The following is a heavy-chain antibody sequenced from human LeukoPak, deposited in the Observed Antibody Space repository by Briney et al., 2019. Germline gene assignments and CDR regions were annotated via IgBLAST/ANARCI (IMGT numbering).Heavy chain of an antibody. Sequence: SETLSLTCAVYGGSFSDYYWSWIRQPPGKGLEWIGEINQSGSTYYNPSLKSRVTISLDTSKNQFSLKLSSVTAADTAVYYCARSPYDLTAFDIWGQGTMVTVSS. D-gene: IGHD3-3*01. CDR3: ARSPYDLTAFDI. CDR1: GGSFSDYY. CDR2: INQSGST. V-gene: IGHV4-34*01. J-gene: IGHJ3*02.